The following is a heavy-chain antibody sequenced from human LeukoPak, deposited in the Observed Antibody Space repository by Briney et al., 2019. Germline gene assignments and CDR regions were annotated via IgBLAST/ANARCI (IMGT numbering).Heavy chain of an antibody. V-gene: IGHV4-34*01. CDR2: INHSGST. Sequence: SETLSLTCAVYGGSFSGYYWSWIRQPPGKGLEWIGEINHSGSTNYNPSLKSRVTISVDTSKNQFSLKLSSVTAADTAVYYCARRAPPWYDSSGYLDYWGQGTLVTVSS. CDR1: GGSFSGYY. D-gene: IGHD3-22*01. CDR3: ARRAPPWYDSSGYLDY. J-gene: IGHJ4*02.